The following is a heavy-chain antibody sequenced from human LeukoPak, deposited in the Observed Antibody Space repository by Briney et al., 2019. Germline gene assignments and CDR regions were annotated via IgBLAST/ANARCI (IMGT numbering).Heavy chain of an antibody. J-gene: IGHJ4*02. CDR2: ISSSSSYI. V-gene: IGHV3-21*01. CDR3: ARSHYSSGWYGLLGY. Sequence: GGSLRLSCAASGFTFSSYSMNWVRQAPGKGLEWVSSISSSSSYIYYADSVKGRFTISRDNAKNTLYLQMNSLRAEDTAVYYCARSHYSSGWYGLLGYWGQGTLVTVSS. CDR1: GFTFSSYS. D-gene: IGHD6-19*01.